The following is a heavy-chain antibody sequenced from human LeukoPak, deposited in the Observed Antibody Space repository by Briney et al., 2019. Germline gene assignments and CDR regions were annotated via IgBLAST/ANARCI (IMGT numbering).Heavy chain of an antibody. V-gene: IGHV4-30-2*01. D-gene: IGHD7-27*01. CDR2: ISHSGPT. Sequence: SETLSLTCAVSGGSITSGGYSWTWIRQPPGKGLEWIGSISHSGPTSYRPSLKSRVTISIDTPKNQFSLKLTSVTAADTAVYYCARLGPHLDFWGQGALVTVSS. J-gene: IGHJ4*02. CDR3: ARLGPHLDF. CDR1: GGSITSGGYS.